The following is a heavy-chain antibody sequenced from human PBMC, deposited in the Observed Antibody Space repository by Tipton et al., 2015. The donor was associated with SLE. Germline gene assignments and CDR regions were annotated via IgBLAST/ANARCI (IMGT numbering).Heavy chain of an antibody. CDR2: VHHIGAT. CDR1: GDSIRSGHY. Sequence: TLSLTCAVSGDSIRSGHYWGWIRQSPGKGLEWIGSVHHIGATYYNPSLKSRVTILVDRSKNQFSLKLSSVTAADTAVYYCATLHSGYDYYYYGMDVWGQGTTVTVSS. J-gene: IGHJ6*02. D-gene: IGHD5-12*01. CDR3: ATLHSGYDYYYYGMDV. V-gene: IGHV4-38-2*01.